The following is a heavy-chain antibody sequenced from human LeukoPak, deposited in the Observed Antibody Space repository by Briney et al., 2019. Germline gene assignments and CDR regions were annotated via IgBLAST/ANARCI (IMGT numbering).Heavy chain of an antibody. CDR1: GFTFTSFF. D-gene: IGHD6-13*01. V-gene: IGHV3-21*01. CDR3: ARADSSTFYYLGY. Sequence: GGSLRLSCAASGFTFTSFFMNWVRQAPGKGLEWVSSISIGSSYIYYADSVKGRFTISRDNSKNSPFLQMNSLRAEDTAVYYCARADSSTFYYLGYWGQGALVTVSS. J-gene: IGHJ4*02. CDR2: ISIGSSYI.